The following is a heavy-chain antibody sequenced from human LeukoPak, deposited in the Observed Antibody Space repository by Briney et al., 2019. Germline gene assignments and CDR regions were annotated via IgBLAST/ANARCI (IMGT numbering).Heavy chain of an antibody. D-gene: IGHD6-19*01. V-gene: IGHV1-2*02. J-gene: IGHJ4*02. Sequence: ASVKVSCKASGYTFTGYYMHWVRQAPGQGLEWMGLINPNSGGTNYAQKFQGRVTMTRDTSISTAYMELSRLGSDDTAVYYCARGFSSGWYDYCDYWGQGTLVTVSS. CDR1: GYTFTGYY. CDR2: INPNSGGT. CDR3: ARGFSSGWYDYCDY.